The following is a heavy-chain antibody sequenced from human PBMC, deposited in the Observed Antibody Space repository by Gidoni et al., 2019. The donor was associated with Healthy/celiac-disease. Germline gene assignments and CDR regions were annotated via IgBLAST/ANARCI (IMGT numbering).Heavy chain of an antibody. CDR1: GFTFSSYA. CDR2: ISGSGSRT. CDR3: AKEATMVYFDY. J-gene: IGHJ4*02. Sequence: EVLLLESGGGLVQPGGSLRLSCAASGFTFSSYAMSWVRQAPGKGLAWVSAISGSGSRTNYADSVKGRFTISRDNSKNTLYLQMNSLRAEDTAVYYCAKEATMVYFDYWGQGTMVTVSS. V-gene: IGHV3-23*01. D-gene: IGHD3-10*01.